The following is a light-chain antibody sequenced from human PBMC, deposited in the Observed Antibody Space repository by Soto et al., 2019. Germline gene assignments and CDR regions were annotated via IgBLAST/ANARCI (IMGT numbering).Light chain of an antibody. CDR2: GAS. CDR3: QQYGSSPPIT. V-gene: IGKV3-20*01. J-gene: IGKJ3*01. Sequence: EIVLTQSPGTLSSSPGERATLSCRASQSVSSSYLAWYQQKPGQAPRLLIYGASSRATGIPDRFSGSGSGTDFTLTISRLEPEDFAVYYCQQYGSSPPITFGPGTKVDI. CDR1: QSVSSSY.